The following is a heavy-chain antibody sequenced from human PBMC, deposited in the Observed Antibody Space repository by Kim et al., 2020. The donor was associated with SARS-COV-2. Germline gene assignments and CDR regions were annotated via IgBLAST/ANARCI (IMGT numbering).Heavy chain of an antibody. J-gene: IGHJ4*02. CDR3: AREAAHSRCYCSSTSCYGGGDCFYFDY. CDR1: GFTFSSYW. V-gene: IGHV3-7*03. CDR2: IKQDGSEK. D-gene: IGHD2-2*01. Sequence: GGSLRLSCAASGFTFSSYWMSWVRQAPGKGLEWVANIKQDGSEKYYVDSVKGRFTISRDNAKNSLYLQMNSLRAEDTAVYYCAREAAHSRCYCSSTSCYGGGDCFYFDYWGQGTLVTVSS.